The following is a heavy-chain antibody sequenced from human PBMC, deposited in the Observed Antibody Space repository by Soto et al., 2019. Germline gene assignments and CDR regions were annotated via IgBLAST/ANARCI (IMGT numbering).Heavy chain of an antibody. V-gene: IGHV3-48*01. D-gene: IGHD3-22*01. CDR3: GSSASPDAY. Sequence: EVQLVESGGGLVQPGGSLRLYCVASGCIFNSYSMNWVRQAPGKGLEWISYINSGSTSVFYADSVKGRFTISRDNAKNSLYLQMNSLRAEDTAVYYCGSSASPDAYWGQGTLVTVSS. CDR2: INSGSTSV. CDR1: GCIFNSYS. J-gene: IGHJ4*02.